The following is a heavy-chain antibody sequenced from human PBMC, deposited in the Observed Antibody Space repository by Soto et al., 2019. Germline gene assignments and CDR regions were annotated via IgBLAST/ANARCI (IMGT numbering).Heavy chain of an antibody. CDR2: IYWDDDK. Sequence: GSGPTLVNPTQTLTLTCTFSGFSLSTSGVGVGWIRQPPGKALEWLALIYWDDDKRYSPSLKSRLTITKDTSKNQVVLTMTNMDPVGTATYYCAHLNSLPAAISFHPPWVYNWFDPWGQGTLVTVSS. J-gene: IGHJ5*02. V-gene: IGHV2-5*02. CDR1: GFSLSTSGVG. D-gene: IGHD2-2*02. CDR3: AHLNSLPAAISFHPPWVYNWFDP.